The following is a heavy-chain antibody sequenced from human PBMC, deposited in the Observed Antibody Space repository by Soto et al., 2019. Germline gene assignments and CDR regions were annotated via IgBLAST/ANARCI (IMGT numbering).Heavy chain of an antibody. J-gene: IGHJ4*02. D-gene: IGHD3-10*01. CDR3: AKGTLLWFGELYHNPFDY. CDR2: ISGSGGST. CDR1: GFTFSSYA. Sequence: GGSLRLSCAASGFTFSSYAMSWVRQAPGKGLEWVSAISGSGGSTYYADSVKGRFTISRDNSKNTLYLQMNSLRAEDTAVYYWAKGTLLWFGELYHNPFDYWGQGTLVTSPQ. V-gene: IGHV3-23*01.